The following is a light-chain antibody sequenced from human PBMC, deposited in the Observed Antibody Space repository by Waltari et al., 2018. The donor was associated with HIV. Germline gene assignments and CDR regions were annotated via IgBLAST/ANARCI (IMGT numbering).Light chain of an antibody. Sequence: SYELTQPPSVSVSPGQTASITCSGDKLGEKYACWYQQRPGQSPILVIFEDSKRPSGIPDRFSGSNSGNTATLTISGTQAMDEADYYCQAWDRNIEGVFGGGTKLTVL. CDR2: EDS. V-gene: IGLV3-1*01. CDR1: KLGEKY. J-gene: IGLJ3*02. CDR3: QAWDRNIEGV.